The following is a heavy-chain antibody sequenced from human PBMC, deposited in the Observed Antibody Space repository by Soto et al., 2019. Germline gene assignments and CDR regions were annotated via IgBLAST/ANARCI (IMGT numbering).Heavy chain of an antibody. D-gene: IGHD7-27*01. J-gene: IGHJ5*02. CDR2: IYYSGST. CDR3: ARLGVSATLGWFDP. V-gene: IGHV4-39*01. Sequence: QLQLQESGPGLVKPSETLSLTCTVSGGSISSSSYYWGWIRQPPGMGLEWIGSIYYSGSTYYNPSLKSRVTISVDTSKNQFSLKLSSVTAADTAVYYCARLGVSATLGWFDPWGQGTLVTVSS. CDR1: GGSISSSSYY.